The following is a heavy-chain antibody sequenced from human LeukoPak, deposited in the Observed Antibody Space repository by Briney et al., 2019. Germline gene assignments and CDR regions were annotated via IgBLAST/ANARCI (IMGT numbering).Heavy chain of an antibody. D-gene: IGHD1-26*01. V-gene: IGHV4-30-2*01. CDR2: IYHSGST. Sequence: PSETLSLTCAVSSGSISSGGYSWSWIRQPPGKGLEWIGYIYHSGSTYYNPSLKSRVTISVDRSKNQFSLKLSSVTAADTAVYYCARVPPQWGSFDYWGQGTLVTVSS. CDR3: ARVPPQWGSFDY. CDR1: SGSISSGGYS. J-gene: IGHJ4*02.